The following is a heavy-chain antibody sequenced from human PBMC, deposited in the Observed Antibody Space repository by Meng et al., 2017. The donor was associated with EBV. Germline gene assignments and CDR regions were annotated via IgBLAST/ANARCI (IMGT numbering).Heavy chain of an antibody. CDR1: GFTLRSYS. Sequence: EVQLEDSWGGLVKPGESLRLSCAASGFTLRSYSMNWVRLAPGKGLEWVSSISSNSIDIYYADLVKGRFTISRDNAKNSLFLQMNSLRAEDTAVYYCARDRTSNRFDYWGQGTLVTVSS. CDR3: ARDRTSNRFDY. D-gene: IGHD2-8*01. CDR2: ISSNSIDI. J-gene: IGHJ4*02. V-gene: IGHV3-21*01.